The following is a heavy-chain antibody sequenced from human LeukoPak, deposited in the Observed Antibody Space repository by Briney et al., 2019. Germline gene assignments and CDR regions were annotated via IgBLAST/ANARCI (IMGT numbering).Heavy chain of an antibody. CDR3: ARDVRSRCSGGSCHRQWFDP. Sequence: PSETLSLTCTVSGGSISSYYWSWIRQPPGKGLEWIGYIYYSGSTNYNPSLKSRVTISVDTSKNQFSLKLSSVTAADTAVYYCARDVRSRCSGGSCHRQWFDPWGQGTLVTVSS. CDR1: GGSISSYY. CDR2: IYYSGST. J-gene: IGHJ5*02. D-gene: IGHD2-15*01. V-gene: IGHV4-59*01.